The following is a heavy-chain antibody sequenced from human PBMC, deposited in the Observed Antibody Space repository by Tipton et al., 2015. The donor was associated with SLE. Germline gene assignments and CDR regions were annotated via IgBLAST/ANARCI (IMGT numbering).Heavy chain of an antibody. V-gene: IGHV4-59*11. CDR1: GGSISSHY. Sequence: TLSLTCTVSGGSISSHYWSWIRQPPGKGLEWIGYIYYSGSTYYNPSLKGRVTISVDTSKNQFSLKLSSVTAADTAVYYCARFSGYYLYYFDYWGQGTLVTVSS. J-gene: IGHJ4*02. CDR2: IYYSGST. CDR3: ARFSGYYLYYFDY. D-gene: IGHD3-22*01.